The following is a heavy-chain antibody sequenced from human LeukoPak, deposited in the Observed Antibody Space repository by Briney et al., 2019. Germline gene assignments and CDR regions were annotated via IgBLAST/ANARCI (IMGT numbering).Heavy chain of an antibody. CDR1: GDSISTYY. Sequence: PSETLSLTCSFSGDSISTYYWSWIRQSPGKGLQWIGHIYSSGNTDYNSSLKSRVTISVDTSKSQFSLRLSSVTATDTAVYYCARLRWQLVGPYFDYWGQGILVTVSS. CDR2: IYSSGNT. J-gene: IGHJ4*02. CDR3: ARLRWQLVGPYFDY. D-gene: IGHD1-26*01. V-gene: IGHV4-59*01.